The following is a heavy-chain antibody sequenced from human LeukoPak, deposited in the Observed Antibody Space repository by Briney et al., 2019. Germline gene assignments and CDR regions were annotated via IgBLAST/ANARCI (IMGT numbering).Heavy chain of an antibody. Sequence: GGSLRLSCAASGFTFSDYYMSWIRQAPGKGLEWVSAISGSGGSTYYADSVKGRFTISRDNSKNTLYLQMNSLRAEDTAVYYCAREFGYYYGMDVWGQGTTVTVSS. CDR3: AREFGYYYGMDV. J-gene: IGHJ6*02. D-gene: IGHD3-16*01. V-gene: IGHV3-23*01. CDR1: GFTFSDYY. CDR2: ISGSGGST.